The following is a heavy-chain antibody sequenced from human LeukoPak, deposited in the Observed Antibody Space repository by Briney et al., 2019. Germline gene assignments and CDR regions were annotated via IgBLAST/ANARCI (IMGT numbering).Heavy chain of an antibody. J-gene: IGHJ4*02. CDR3: AQSKITQANLY. CDR1: GFSLSTSGVG. CDR2: IYWDDDK. V-gene: IGHV2-5*02. D-gene: IGHD1-14*01. Sequence: ESGPTLVKPTQTLTLTCTFSGFSLSTSGVGVGWIRQPPGKALEGLAVIYWDDDKRYSPSLRSRLTITKDTSKNQVVLTMSNMDPVDTATYYCAQSKITQANLYWGQGTLVAVSS.